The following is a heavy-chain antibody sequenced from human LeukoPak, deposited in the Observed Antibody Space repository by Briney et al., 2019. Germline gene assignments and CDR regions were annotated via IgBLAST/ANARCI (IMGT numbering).Heavy chain of an antibody. V-gene: IGHV3-30*02. CDR1: GFTFSSYG. CDR2: IRYDGSNK. D-gene: IGHD2-21*01. Sequence: PGGSLRLSCAASGFTFSSYGMHWVRQAPGKGLEWVAFIRYDGSNKYYADSVKGRFTISRDNSKNTLYLQMNSLRAEDTAVYYCAKVYCGGDCYGGNFDLWGRGTLVTVSS. CDR3: AKVYCGGDCYGGNFDL. J-gene: IGHJ2*01.